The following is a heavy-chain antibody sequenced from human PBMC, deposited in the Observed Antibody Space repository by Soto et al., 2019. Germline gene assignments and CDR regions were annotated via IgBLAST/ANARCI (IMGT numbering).Heavy chain of an antibody. CDR3: AKDWGIAVAAH. CDR1: GFTFSSTG. CDR2: ISHDGGNK. V-gene: IGHV3-30*18. Sequence: QVQLVESGGGVVQPGGALRLSCAASGFTFSSTGMHWVRQAPGKGLEWGAVISHDGGNKYYGDSVKGRFTISRDNSKNTLYLQMNRLRADDTAVYYCAKDWGIAVAAHWGQGTLVTVSS. J-gene: IGHJ4*02. D-gene: IGHD6-19*01.